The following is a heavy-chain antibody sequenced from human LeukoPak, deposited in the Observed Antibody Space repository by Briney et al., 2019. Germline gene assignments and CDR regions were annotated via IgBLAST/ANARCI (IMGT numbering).Heavy chain of an antibody. V-gene: IGHV4-59*08. CDR3: ARLAYSGYGWFDP. D-gene: IGHD5-12*01. CDR2: IYYSGST. Sequence: SETLSLTCAVYGGSFSGYYWSWIRQPPGKGLEWIGYIYYSGSTNYNPSLKSRVTISVDTSKNQFSLKLSSVTAADTAVYYCARLAYSGYGWFDPWGQGTLVTVSS. J-gene: IGHJ5*02. CDR1: GGSFSGYY.